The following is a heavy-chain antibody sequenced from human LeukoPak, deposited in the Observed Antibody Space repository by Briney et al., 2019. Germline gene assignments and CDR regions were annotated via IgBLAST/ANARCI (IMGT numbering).Heavy chain of an antibody. V-gene: IGHV3-7*01. D-gene: IGHD1-26*01. Sequence: GGSLRLSCAASGFTFSSYWMSWVRQAPGKGLEWVANIKQDGSEKYYVDSVKGRFTISRDNAKNSLYLQMNSLRAEDTAVYYCARDLMGATHYFQHWGKGTLVTVSS. CDR2: IKQDGSEK. J-gene: IGHJ1*01. CDR1: GFTFSSYW. CDR3: ARDLMGATHYFQH.